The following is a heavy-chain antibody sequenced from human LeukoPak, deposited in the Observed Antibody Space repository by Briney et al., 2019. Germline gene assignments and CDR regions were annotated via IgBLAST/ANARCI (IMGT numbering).Heavy chain of an antibody. CDR3: ARAPRPSGNDAFDI. CDR1: GFTFSTYS. V-gene: IGHV3-21*01. CDR2: ISSSSSYI. D-gene: IGHD5-12*01. Sequence: PGGSLRFSCAASGFTFSTYSMNWVRQAPGKGLEWVSCISSSSSYIYYADSVKGRFTISRDNAKNSLYLQMNSLRAEDTAVYYCARAPRPSGNDAFDIWGQGIMVTVSS. J-gene: IGHJ3*02.